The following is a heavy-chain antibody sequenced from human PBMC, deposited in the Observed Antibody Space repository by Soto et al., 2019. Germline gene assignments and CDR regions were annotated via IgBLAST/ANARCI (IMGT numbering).Heavy chain of an antibody. CDR1: GFTFSSYW. V-gene: IGHV3-7*01. CDR3: ARMSLEWLFDYYYYYMDV. Sequence: GGSLRLSCAASGFTFSSYWMSWVRQAPGKGLEWVANIKQDGSEKYYVDSVKGRFTISRDNAKNSLYLQMNSLRADDTAVYYCARMSLEWLFDYYYYYMDVWGKGTTVTVSS. CDR2: IKQDGSEK. J-gene: IGHJ6*03. D-gene: IGHD3-3*01.